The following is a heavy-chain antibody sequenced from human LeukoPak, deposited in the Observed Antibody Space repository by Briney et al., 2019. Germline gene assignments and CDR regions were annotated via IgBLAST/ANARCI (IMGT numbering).Heavy chain of an antibody. CDR3: ARSGYSYGTGYYFDY. CDR1: GGSISSYY. D-gene: IGHD5-18*01. Sequence: PSETLSLTCTVSGGSISSYYWSWIRQPPGKGLELLGYIYYTGSTNYNPSLKSRDTISVDTPRNQFSLKLSSVTAADTAVYYCARSGYSYGTGYYFDYWGQGTLVTVSS. V-gene: IGHV4-59*01. CDR2: IYYTGST. J-gene: IGHJ4*02.